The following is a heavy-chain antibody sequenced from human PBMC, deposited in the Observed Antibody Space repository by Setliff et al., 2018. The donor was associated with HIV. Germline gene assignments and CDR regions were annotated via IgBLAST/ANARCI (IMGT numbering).Heavy chain of an antibody. V-gene: IGHV1-2*02. J-gene: IGHJ4*02. CDR3: ARRAEDLAINPPSFDYYFDY. D-gene: IGHD3-9*01. CDR2: INPKSGAT. CDR1: GYRFTDFY. Sequence: VKVSCKTFGYRFTDFYVNWVRQAPGQGLEWMGWINPKSGATKNAQKFQGRVTTTRDTSISTVYMELSSLRSDDTALYFCARRAEDLAINPPSFDYYFDYWGQGTPVTVSS.